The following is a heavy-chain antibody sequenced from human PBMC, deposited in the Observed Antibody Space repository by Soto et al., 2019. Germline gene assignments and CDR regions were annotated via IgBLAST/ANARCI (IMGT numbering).Heavy chain of an antibody. Sequence: GASVKVSCKASGYTFTSYAMHWVRQAPGQRLEWMGWINAGNGNTKYSQKFQGRVTITRDTSASTAYMELSSLRSEDTAVYYCARVPAAIFIYYYYGMDVWGQGTTVTVSS. CDR2: INAGNGNT. CDR3: ARVPAAIFIYYYYGMDV. D-gene: IGHD2-2*01. CDR1: GYTFTSYA. V-gene: IGHV1-3*01. J-gene: IGHJ6*02.